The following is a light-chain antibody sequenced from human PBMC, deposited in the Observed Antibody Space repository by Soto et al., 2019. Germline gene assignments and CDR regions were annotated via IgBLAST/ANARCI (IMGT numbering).Light chain of an antibody. CDR2: WAS. J-gene: IGKJ3*01. Sequence: DIVMTQSPDSLAVSLGERATINCKSSQSVLYSSNNKNYLAWYQQKPGQPPKLLIYWASTRESGVPDRFSGSGSGTDSTLTISSLQAEDVAVYYCQQYYSTPEFTFGPGTKVDIK. CDR3: QQYYSTPEFT. V-gene: IGKV4-1*01. CDR1: QSVLYSSNNKNY.